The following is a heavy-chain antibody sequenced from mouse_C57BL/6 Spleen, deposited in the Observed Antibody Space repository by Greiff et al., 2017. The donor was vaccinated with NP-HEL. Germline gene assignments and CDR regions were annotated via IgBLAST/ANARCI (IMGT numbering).Heavy chain of an antibody. CDR2: ISDGGSYT. J-gene: IGHJ3*01. D-gene: IGHD1-3*01. CDR1: GFTFSSYA. V-gene: IGHV5-4*01. Sequence: EVHLVESGGGLVKPGGSLKLSCAASGFTFSSYAMSWVRQTPEKRLEWVATISDGGSYTYYPDNVKGRFTISRDNAKNNLYLQMSHLKSEDTAMYYCARDKVEFAYWGQGTLVTVSA. CDR3: ARDKVEFAY.